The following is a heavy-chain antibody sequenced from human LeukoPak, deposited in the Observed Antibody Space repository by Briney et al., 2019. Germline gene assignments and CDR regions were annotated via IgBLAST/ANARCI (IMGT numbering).Heavy chain of an antibody. CDR2: VSFDEVNT. V-gene: IGHV3-30*09. J-gene: IGHJ4*02. Sequence: GGSLRLSCTASGFTFSSYAIHWVRQAPGKGLEWVAVVSFDEVNTYFADSVKGRFAISRDNSKNILYLEMNSLRAEDTAVYYCAKDRASTSWGYYFDYWGQGTLVTVSS. CDR1: GFTFSSYA. CDR3: AKDRASTSWGYYFDY. D-gene: IGHD2-2*01.